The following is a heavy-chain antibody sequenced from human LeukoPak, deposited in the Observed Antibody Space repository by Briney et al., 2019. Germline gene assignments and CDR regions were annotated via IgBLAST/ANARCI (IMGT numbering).Heavy chain of an antibody. Sequence: GASVKVSCKASGYTFTSYGISWVRQAPGQGLEWMGWISAYNGNTNYAQKLQGRVTMTTDTSTSTAYMELRSLRSDDTAVYYCASGGDYGDYGYYLDYWGQGTLVTVSS. V-gene: IGHV1-18*01. CDR3: ASGGDYGDYGYYLDY. CDR1: GYTFTSYG. J-gene: IGHJ4*02. CDR2: ISAYNGNT. D-gene: IGHD4-17*01.